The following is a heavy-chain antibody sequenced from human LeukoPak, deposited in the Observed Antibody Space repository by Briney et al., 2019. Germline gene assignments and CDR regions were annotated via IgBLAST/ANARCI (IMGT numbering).Heavy chain of an antibody. CDR3: ARGRYYYGSGSSLFDY. D-gene: IGHD3-10*01. V-gene: IGHV4-59*08. CDR1: GGSFSGYY. J-gene: IGHJ4*02. Sequence: SETLSLTCAVYGGSFSGYYWSWIRQPPGKGLEWIGYIYYSGSTNYNPSLKSRVTISVDTSKNQFSLKLSSVTAADTAVYYCARGRYYYGSGSSLFDYWGQGTLVTVSS. CDR2: IYYSGST.